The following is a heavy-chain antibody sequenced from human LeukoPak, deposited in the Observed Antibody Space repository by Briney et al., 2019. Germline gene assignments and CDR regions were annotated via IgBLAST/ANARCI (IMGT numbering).Heavy chain of an antibody. CDR2: IIPIFGTA. V-gene: IGHV1-69*06. J-gene: IGHJ6*03. CDR1: GGTFSSYA. Sequence: SVKVSCKASGGTFSSYAINWVRQAPGQGLEWMGEIIPIFGTANYAQKFQGRVTITADKSTSTAYMELSSLRSEDTAVYYCARTTVIDYYYYYYMDVWGKGTTVTVSS. CDR3: ARTTVIDYYYYYYMDV. D-gene: IGHD4-17*01.